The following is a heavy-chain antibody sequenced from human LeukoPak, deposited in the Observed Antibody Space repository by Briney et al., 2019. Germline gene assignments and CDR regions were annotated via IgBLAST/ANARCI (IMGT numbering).Heavy chain of an antibody. CDR1: GYTFTGYY. CDR2: INPNSGGT. V-gene: IGHV1-2*06. Sequence: ASVKVSCKASGYTFTGYYMHWVRQAPGQGLEWMGRINPNSGGTNYAQKFQGRVTMTRDTSISTAYMELSRLRSDDTAVYYCAAPLVVPAANRDEDAFDIWGQGTMVTVSS. CDR3: AAPLVVPAANRDEDAFDI. J-gene: IGHJ3*02. D-gene: IGHD2-2*01.